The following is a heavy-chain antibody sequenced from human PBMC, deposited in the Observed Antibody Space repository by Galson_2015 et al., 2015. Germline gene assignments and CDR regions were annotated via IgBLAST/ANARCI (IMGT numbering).Heavy chain of an antibody. V-gene: IGHV3-43*01. CDR2: ISWDGGST. J-gene: IGHJ6*02. Sequence: SLRLSCAASGFTFDDYTMHWVRQAPGKGLEWVSLISWDGGSTYYADSVKGRFTISRDNSKNSLYLQMNSLRTEDTALYYCARALPVEYCSGGSCYYGMDVWGQGTTVTVSS. CDR1: GFTFDDYT. D-gene: IGHD2-15*01. CDR3: ARALPVEYCSGGSCYYGMDV.